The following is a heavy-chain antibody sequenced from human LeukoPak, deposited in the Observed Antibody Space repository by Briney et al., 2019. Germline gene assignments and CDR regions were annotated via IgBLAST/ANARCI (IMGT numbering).Heavy chain of an antibody. CDR3: ARQLGYCSSTSCYADKVDY. J-gene: IGHJ4*02. V-gene: IGHV4-39*01. CDR2: IYYSGRT. D-gene: IGHD2-2*01. CDR1: GGSISRSSYY. Sequence: SGTLSLTCTVSGGSISRSSYYWGWIRQPPGKGLEWIGSIYYSGRTYYNPSLKSRVTISVDTSKNQFSLKLSSVTAADTAVYYCARQLGYCSSTSCYADKVDYWGQGTLVTVSS.